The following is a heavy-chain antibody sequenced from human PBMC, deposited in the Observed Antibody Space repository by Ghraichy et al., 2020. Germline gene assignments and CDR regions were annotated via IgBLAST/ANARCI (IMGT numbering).Heavy chain of an antibody. CDR2: IKRDGSQK. D-gene: IGHD3-9*01. V-gene: IGHV3-7*03. CDR1: GLTLSSHW. CDR3: ARDSDDWTLDY. J-gene: IGHJ4*02. Sequence: GGSLRLSCVGSGLTLSSHWTSWVRQVQGKGLEWVANIKRDGSQKYYVGSLKGRFTISRDNAKNSLYLQMSSLRAGDTAGYYCARDSDDWTLDYWGQGTLVTVSS.